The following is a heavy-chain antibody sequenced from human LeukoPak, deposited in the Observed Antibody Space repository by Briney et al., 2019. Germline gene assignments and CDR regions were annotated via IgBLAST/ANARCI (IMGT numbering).Heavy chain of an antibody. Sequence: ASVTLSCKASAYTFTGYYMHWVRQAPGQGLEWIGSINPNSGGTNYEQKFQGRVTMTRDTSISTAYMELSRLRSDDTAVYYCARGGGYSYGLPSGYWGQGTLVTVSS. CDR1: AYTFTGYY. CDR2: INPNSGGT. J-gene: IGHJ4*02. D-gene: IGHD5-18*01. V-gene: IGHV1-2*02. CDR3: ARGGGYSYGLPSGY.